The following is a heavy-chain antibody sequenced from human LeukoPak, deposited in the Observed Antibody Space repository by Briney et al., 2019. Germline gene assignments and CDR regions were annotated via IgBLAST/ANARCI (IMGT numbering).Heavy chain of an antibody. J-gene: IGHJ6*03. CDR2: ISWNSGSI. CDR1: GFTFDDYA. V-gene: IGHV3-9*01. Sequence: GGSLRLSCAASGFTFDDYAMHWVRQAPGKGLEGVSGISWNSGSIGYADSVKGRFTISRDNAKNSLYLQMNSLRAEDTALYYCAKGAFGVVSYMDVWGKGTTVTVSS. CDR3: AKGAFGVVSYMDV. D-gene: IGHD3-3*01.